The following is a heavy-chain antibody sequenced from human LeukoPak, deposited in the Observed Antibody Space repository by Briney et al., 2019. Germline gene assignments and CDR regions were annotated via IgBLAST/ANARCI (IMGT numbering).Heavy chain of an antibody. D-gene: IGHD4-17*01. CDR3: ARTRDYGDYYFQY. CDR1: GGSISSSSYY. Sequence: SETLSLTCTVSGGSISSSSYYWGWIRQPPGKGLEWIGNIYYSGSPYYNPSLKSRVTISVDTSKNQFSLKLSSVTAADTAVYYCARTRDYGDYYFQYWGQGTLVTVPS. CDR2: IYYSGSP. V-gene: IGHV4-39*01. J-gene: IGHJ1*01.